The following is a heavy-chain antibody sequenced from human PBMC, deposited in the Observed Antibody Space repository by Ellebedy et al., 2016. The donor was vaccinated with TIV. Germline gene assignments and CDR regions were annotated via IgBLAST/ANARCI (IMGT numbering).Heavy chain of an antibody. D-gene: IGHD2-2*01. V-gene: IGHV1-2*02. CDR1: GYTFTGYY. Sequence: ASVKVSXXASGYTFTGYYMHWVRQAPGQGLEWMGWINPNRGGTNYAQKFQGRVTMTRDTSISTAYMELSRLRSDDTAVYYCARGARYCSSTSCFNYYYYYMDVWGKGTTVTVSS. J-gene: IGHJ6*03. CDR3: ARGARYCSSTSCFNYYYYYMDV. CDR2: INPNRGGT.